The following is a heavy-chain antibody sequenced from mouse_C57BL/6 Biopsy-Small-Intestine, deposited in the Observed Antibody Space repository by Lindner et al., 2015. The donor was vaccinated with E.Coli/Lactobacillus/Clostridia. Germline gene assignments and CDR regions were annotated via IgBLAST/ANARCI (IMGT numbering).Heavy chain of an antibody. CDR3: TRYKSYYSNLYYAMDY. D-gene: IGHD2-5*01. J-gene: IGHJ4*01. CDR2: IDPETGGT. CDR1: GYTFTDYE. Sequence: VQLQESGTELVRPGASVTLSCKASGYTFTDYEMHWVKQTPVHGLEWIGAIDPETGGTAYSQKFKGKAILTADKSSSTAYMELRSLTSEDSAVYYCTRYKSYYSNLYYAMDYWGQGTSVTVSS. V-gene: IGHV1-15*01.